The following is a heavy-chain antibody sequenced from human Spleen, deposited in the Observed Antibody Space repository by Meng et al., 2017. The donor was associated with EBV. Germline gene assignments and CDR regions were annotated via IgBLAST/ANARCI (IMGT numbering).Heavy chain of an antibody. CDR2: TNEDGRIT. CDR3: SRDLVGSDDD. D-gene: IGHD6-25*01. Sequence: GRLVEAGGACGQPGRSLRLHYAPSGFIFRGYWMHWVRQVPGKGLVWVSRTNEDGRITNYADSVKVRFTISRDNTKNTLYRQMNSLRAEDTAVYFCSRDLVGSDDDWGQGTLVTVSS. CDR1: GFIFRGYW. J-gene: IGHJ4*02. V-gene: IGHV3-74*01.